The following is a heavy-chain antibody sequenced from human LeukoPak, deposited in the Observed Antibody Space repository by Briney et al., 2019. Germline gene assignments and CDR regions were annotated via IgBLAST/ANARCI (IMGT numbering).Heavy chain of an antibody. D-gene: IGHD4-17*01. CDR2: DYTSGST. J-gene: IGHJ4*02. CDR3: ASSSALYGDPAILDY. Sequence: SETLSLTCTVSGGSISSYYWSWIRQPAGKGLEWIGRDYTSGSTNYNPSLKSRVTMSVDTSKNQFSLKLSSVTAADTAVYYCASSSALYGDPAILDYWGQGTLVTVSS. V-gene: IGHV4-4*07. CDR1: GGSISSYY.